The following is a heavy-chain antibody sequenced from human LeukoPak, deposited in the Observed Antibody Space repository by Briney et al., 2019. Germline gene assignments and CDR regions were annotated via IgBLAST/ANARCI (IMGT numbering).Heavy chain of an antibody. J-gene: IGHJ4*02. CDR3: ATNWSDFDY. Sequence: SETLSLTCGVSGASVSSIGYSWSWIRQPPGRGLEWIGYIYQSGSTSYNPSLQSRVTISIDRSKNQFSLKLSSVTAADTAVYYCATNWSDFDYWGPGTLVTVSS. D-gene: IGHD1-1*01. CDR1: GASVSSIGYS. CDR2: IYQSGST. V-gene: IGHV4-30-2*01.